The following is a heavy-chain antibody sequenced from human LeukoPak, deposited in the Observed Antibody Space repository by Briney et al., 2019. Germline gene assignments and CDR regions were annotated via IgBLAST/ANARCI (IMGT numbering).Heavy chain of an antibody. Sequence: GGSLRLSCAASGFTFSSYWMSWVRQAPGKGLGWVANIKQDGSEKYYVDSVKGRFTISRDNAKNSLYLQMNSLRAEDTAVYYCARAYSSSWDTDYYYYMDVWGKGTTVTVSS. CDR1: GFTFSSYW. J-gene: IGHJ6*03. CDR3: ARAYSSSWDTDYYYYMDV. CDR2: IKQDGSEK. D-gene: IGHD6-13*01. V-gene: IGHV3-7*01.